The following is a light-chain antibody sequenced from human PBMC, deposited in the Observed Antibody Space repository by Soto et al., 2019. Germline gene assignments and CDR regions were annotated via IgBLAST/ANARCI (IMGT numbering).Light chain of an antibody. V-gene: IGKV3-15*01. CDR3: QQYNDWPLT. CDR2: GAS. CDR1: QTVNSK. Sequence: EIVMTQSPATLSVSPGERATLSCRASQTVNSKLVWYQQKPGQAPRLLIYGASTRATGIPARFSGSGSGTEFTLTISSLQSEDFVLYYCQQYNDWPLTFGGGTKVEIK. J-gene: IGKJ4*01.